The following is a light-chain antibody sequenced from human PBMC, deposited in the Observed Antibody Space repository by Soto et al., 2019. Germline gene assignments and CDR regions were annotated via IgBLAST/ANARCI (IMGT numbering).Light chain of an antibody. V-gene: IGKV3-11*01. Sequence: EIVLTQSPATLSLSPGERATLSCGASQSVSSYLAWYQQKPGQAPRLLIYDASNRATGIPARFSGSGSGTDFTLTISSLEPEDFEVYYCQQRSNWPPSFGQGTKVEIK. J-gene: IGKJ1*01. CDR2: DAS. CDR3: QQRSNWPPS. CDR1: QSVSSY.